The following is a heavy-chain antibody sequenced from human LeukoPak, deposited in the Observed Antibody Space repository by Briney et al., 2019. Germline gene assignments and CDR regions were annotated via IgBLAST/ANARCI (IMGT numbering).Heavy chain of an antibody. CDR1: GGTFSSYA. CDR2: IIPIFGTA. J-gene: IGHJ5*02. Sequence: RGSSVKVSCKASGGTFSSYAISWVRQAPGQGLEWMGGIIPIFGTANYAQKFQGRVTITTDESTSTAYMELSSLRSEDTAVYYCAREPTNHDYGDGGWFDPWGQGTLVTVSS. V-gene: IGHV1-69*05. CDR3: AREPTNHDYGDGGWFDP. D-gene: IGHD4-17*01.